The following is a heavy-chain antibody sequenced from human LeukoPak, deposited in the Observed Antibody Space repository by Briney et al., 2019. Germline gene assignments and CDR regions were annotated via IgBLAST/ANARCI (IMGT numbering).Heavy chain of an antibody. Sequence: ASVKVSCKASGYTFTGYYMHWVRQAPGQGLEWMGWINPNSGGTNYAQKFQGRVTMTRDTSISTAYMELRSLRSDDTAVYYCARDLLYCSSTSCQELFGVTNAFDIWGQGTMVTVSS. CDR1: GYTFTGYY. D-gene: IGHD2-2*01. CDR2: INPNSGGT. CDR3: ARDLLYCSSTSCQELFGVTNAFDI. V-gene: IGHV1-2*02. J-gene: IGHJ3*02.